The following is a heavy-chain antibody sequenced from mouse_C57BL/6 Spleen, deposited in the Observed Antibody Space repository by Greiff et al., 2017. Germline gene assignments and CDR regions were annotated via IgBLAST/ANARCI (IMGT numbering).Heavy chain of an antibody. J-gene: IGHJ4*01. CDR1: GFTFSDYY. V-gene: IGHV5-12*01. Sequence: EVQVVESGGGLVQPGGSLKLSCAASGFTFSDYYMYWVRQTPEKRLEWVAYISNGGGSTYYPDTVKGRFTISRDNAKNTLYLQMSRLKSEDTAMYYCAKGDYAMDYWGQGTSVTVSS. CDR2: ISNGGGST. CDR3: AKGDYAMDY.